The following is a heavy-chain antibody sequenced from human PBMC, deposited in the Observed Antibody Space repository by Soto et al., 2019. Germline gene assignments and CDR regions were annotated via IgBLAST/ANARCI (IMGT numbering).Heavy chain of an antibody. Sequence: ASVKVSCKASGYSFSTFAIHWVRQAPGQRLEWMGWINAGNGDTKYSEKFQGRVTITGRTSASTAYMDLSSLRSEDTAVYDCATQGRTTTEFDFWGQGTLVTVSS. CDR2: INAGNGDT. V-gene: IGHV1-3*01. CDR1: GYSFSTFA. CDR3: ATQGRTTTEFDF. J-gene: IGHJ4*02. D-gene: IGHD4-4*01.